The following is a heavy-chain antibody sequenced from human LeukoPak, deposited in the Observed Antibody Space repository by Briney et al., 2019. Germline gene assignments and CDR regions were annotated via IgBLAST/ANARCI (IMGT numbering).Heavy chain of an antibody. J-gene: IGHJ4*02. CDR2: IWSDGTNS. CDR3: ARDAQRGFDYSNSLKY. D-gene: IGHD4-11*01. Sequence: GGSLRLSCAAAGFTFNHYATHWVRQAPGKGLEWVAVIWSDGTNSFYADSVKGRFTISRFDYESTVYLQMKSLRPEDTGVYYCARDAQRGFDYSNSLKYWGQGTPVTVST. V-gene: IGHV3-33*01. CDR1: GFTFNHYA.